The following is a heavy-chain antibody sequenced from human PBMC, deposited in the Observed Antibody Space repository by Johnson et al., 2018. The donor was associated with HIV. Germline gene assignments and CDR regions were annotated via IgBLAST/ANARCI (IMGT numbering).Heavy chain of an antibody. CDR2: IKSNTDGGTP. CDR1: GFTFNTYA. D-gene: IGHD1-26*01. J-gene: IGHJ3*02. CDR3: TTGGGGAARTVDACDI. Sequence: VQLVESGGGVVQPARSLRLSCAASGFTFNTYAMHWVRQAPGTGLEWVGRIKSNTDGGTPAYAAPVTGRFTLSRDDSKNTLYLHMNSLKTDDTDVYYCTTGGGGAARTVDACDIWGQGTMVTVSA. V-gene: IGHV3-15*01.